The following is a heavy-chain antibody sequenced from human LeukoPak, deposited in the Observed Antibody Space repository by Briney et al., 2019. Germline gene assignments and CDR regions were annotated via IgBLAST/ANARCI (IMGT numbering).Heavy chain of an antibody. Sequence: GGSLRLSCAASGFTFSSYAMSWVRQAPGKGLEWVSAISGSGGSTYYADSVKGRFTISRDNAKNTLYLQMNSLRAEDTAVYYCARDAIAAGWFDPWGQGTLVTVSS. V-gene: IGHV3-23*01. CDR2: ISGSGGST. J-gene: IGHJ5*02. CDR3: ARDAIAAGWFDP. CDR1: GFTFSSYA. D-gene: IGHD6-25*01.